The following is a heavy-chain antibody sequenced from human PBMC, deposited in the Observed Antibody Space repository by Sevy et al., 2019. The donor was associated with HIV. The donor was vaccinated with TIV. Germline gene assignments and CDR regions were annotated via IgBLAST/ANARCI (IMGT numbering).Heavy chain of an antibody. D-gene: IGHD3-3*01. CDR3: ARAFITIFGVVDYGMDV. CDR1: GFTFSSYA. V-gene: IGHV3-21*01. Sequence: GGSLRLSCAASGFTFSSYAMSWVRQAPGKGLEWVSSISSSSNYIYYADSVKGRFTISRDNAKNSLYLQMNSLRAEDTAVYYCARAFITIFGVVDYGMDVWGQGTTVTVSS. J-gene: IGHJ6*02. CDR2: ISSSSNYI.